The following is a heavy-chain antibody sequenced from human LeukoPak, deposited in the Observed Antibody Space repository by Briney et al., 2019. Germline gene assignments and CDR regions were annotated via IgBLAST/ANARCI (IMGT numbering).Heavy chain of an antibody. CDR2: IIPIFGTA. CDR3: ARGITYYDILTGFDY. V-gene: IGHV1-69*05. Sequence: ASVKVSCKASGGTFSSYAISWVRQAPGQGLKWMGGIIPIFGTANYAQKFQGRVTITTDESTSTAYMELRSLRSDDTAVYYCARGITYYDILTGFDYWGQGTLVTVSS. CDR1: GGTFSSYA. D-gene: IGHD3-9*01. J-gene: IGHJ4*02.